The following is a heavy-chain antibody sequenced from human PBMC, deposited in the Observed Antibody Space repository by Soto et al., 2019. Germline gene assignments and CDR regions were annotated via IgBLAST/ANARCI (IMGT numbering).Heavy chain of an antibody. D-gene: IGHD6-6*01. J-gene: IGHJ5*02. CDR3: AKGSISAHQFLYH. V-gene: IGHV3-30*18. CDR2: ISSDGNDK. Sequence: QVQLVESGGGVVQPGRSLRLSCAASGFTFSNYGMHWVRQAPGKGLEWVTTISSDGNDKYYAGSVKGRFTISRDNSENTLDLQIHGLRAEDTAVYYCAKGSISAHQFLYHWGQGTLVTVSS. CDR1: GFTFSNYG.